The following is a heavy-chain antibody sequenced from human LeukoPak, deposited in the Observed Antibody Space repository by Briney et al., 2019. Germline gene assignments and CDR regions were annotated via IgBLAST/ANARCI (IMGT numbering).Heavy chain of an antibody. CDR2: IYYSGST. J-gene: IGHJ4*02. V-gene: IGHV4-59*01. Sequence: SETLSLTCTVSGVSISSYYWSWIRQPPGKGLEWIGYIYYSGSTNYNPSLKSRVTISVDTSKNQFSLKLSSVTAADTAVYYCARAPRYCGGDCHGLLFDYWGQGTLVTVSS. CDR1: GVSISSYY. D-gene: IGHD2-21*02. CDR3: ARAPRYCGGDCHGLLFDY.